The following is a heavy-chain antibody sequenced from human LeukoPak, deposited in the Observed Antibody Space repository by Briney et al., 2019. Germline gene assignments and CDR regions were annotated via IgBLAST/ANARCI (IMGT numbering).Heavy chain of an antibody. J-gene: IGHJ4*02. V-gene: IGHV3-49*03. CDR2: IRSSIYGGTP. CDR1: GFTFREFA. Sequence: GGSLRLSCTSSGFTFREFAVSWFRQAPGKGLEWIGFIRSSIYGGTPKAAASVKGRFIFSRDDSKGVAYLRMNSLKTDDTAVYYCTREWGNGNDLRPDSWGQGTLVTVSS. D-gene: IGHD1-1*01. CDR3: TREWGNGNDLRPDS.